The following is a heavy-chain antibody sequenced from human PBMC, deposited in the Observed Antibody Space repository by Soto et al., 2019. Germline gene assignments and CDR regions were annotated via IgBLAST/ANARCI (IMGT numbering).Heavy chain of an antibody. CDR3: ARDRYYDILTGHNYYGMDV. V-gene: IGHV1-18*01. Sequence: QVQLVQSGAEVKKPGASVKVSCKASGYTFTSSGISWVRQAPGQGLEWMGWISAYNGNTNYAQKLQGRVTMTTDTSTSTAYMELRSLRSDDTAVYYCARDRYYDILTGHNYYGMDVWGQGTTVTVSS. D-gene: IGHD3-9*01. CDR2: ISAYNGNT. CDR1: GYTFTSSG. J-gene: IGHJ6*02.